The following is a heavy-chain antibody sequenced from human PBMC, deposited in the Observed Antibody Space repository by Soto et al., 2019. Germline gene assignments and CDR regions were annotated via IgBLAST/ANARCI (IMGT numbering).Heavy chain of an antibody. CDR3: AREDYQRLDRIDS. CDR1: GGTFSSSA. CDR2: IIPIFGTA. D-gene: IGHD2-2*01. V-gene: IGHV1-69*12. J-gene: IGHJ5*01. Sequence: QVQLVQSGAEVKKPGSSVKVSCKASGGTFSSSAISWVRQAPGQGLEWMGGIIPIFGTANYAQKFQGRVTITADESTRIAYMELSSLRSEDPAVYYCAREDYQRLDRIDSWGQGSLVTVSS.